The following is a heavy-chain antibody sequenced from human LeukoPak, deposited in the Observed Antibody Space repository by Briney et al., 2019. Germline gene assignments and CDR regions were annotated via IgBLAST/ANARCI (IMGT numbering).Heavy chain of an antibody. V-gene: IGHV3-23*01. Sequence: GGSLRLSCAASGFTFSSYDMSWVRQAPGKGLEWVSDISGSGGNTYYADSVKGRFTISRDNSKNTLYLQMNSLRAEDTAVYYCAKVQYSSGWYSQRPPQPFDYWGQGTLVTVSS. J-gene: IGHJ4*02. CDR2: ISGSGGNT. CDR3: AKVQYSSGWYSQRPPQPFDY. D-gene: IGHD6-19*01. CDR1: GFTFSSYD.